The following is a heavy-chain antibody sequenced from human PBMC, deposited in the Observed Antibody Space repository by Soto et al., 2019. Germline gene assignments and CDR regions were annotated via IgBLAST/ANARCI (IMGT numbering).Heavy chain of an antibody. CDR3: AKDRRAGGNYGFYSDY. V-gene: IGHV3-23*01. J-gene: IGHJ4*02. CDR2: SSATGAGT. D-gene: IGHD1-7*01. CDR1: GFTSSSYG. Sequence: GGSLRLSCAASGFTSSSYGMTWVRQAPGKGLEWVSFSSATGAGTYYADSVKGRFTISRDNSKNTLYLQMTSLRADDTAVYYCAKDRRAGGNYGFYSDYWGQGTPVTVSS.